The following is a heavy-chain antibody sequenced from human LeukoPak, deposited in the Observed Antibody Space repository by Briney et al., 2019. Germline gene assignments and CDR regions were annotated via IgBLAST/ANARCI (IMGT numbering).Heavy chain of an antibody. D-gene: IGHD3-9*01. J-gene: IGHJ4*02. Sequence: GGSLRLSCAASGFTFSSYGMHWVRQAPGKGLEWVAVIWYDGSNKYYADSVKGRFTISRDNSKNTLYLQMNSLRAEDTAVYYCARDRKGDILTGYLEGYFDYWGQGTLVTVSS. CDR3: ARDRKGDILTGYLEGYFDY. CDR2: IWYDGSNK. V-gene: IGHV3-33*01. CDR1: GFTFSSYG.